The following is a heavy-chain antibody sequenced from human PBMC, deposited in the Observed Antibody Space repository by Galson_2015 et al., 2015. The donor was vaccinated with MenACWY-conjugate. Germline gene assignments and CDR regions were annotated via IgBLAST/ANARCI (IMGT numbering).Heavy chain of an antibody. CDR2: ISSSGGRT. V-gene: IGHV3-23*01. J-gene: IGHJ4*02. Sequence: SLRLSCAASGFTFDNYAMNWVRQAPGKGLEWVSSISSSGGRTFYADSVKGRFTISRDNFKNTLYLQMNSLTADDTAVYYCAKSPRIRSDFDYWGRGTLVTVSS. CDR3: AKSPRIRSDFDY. CDR1: GFTFDNYA. D-gene: IGHD4-17*01.